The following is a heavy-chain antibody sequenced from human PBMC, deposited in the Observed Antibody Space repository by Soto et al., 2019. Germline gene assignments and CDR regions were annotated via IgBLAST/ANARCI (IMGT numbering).Heavy chain of an antibody. CDR1: GYTFTGYY. D-gene: IGHD3-10*01. CDR3: ARWTGVVGAYYYYYGMDV. V-gene: IGHV1-2*02. CDR2: INPNSGGT. Sequence: QVQLVQSGAEVKKPGASVKASCKASGYTFTGYYMHWVRQAPGQGLEWMGWINPNSGGTNYAQKFQGRVTMTRDTVISTAYRVLSRLRADDTAVYYCARWTGVVGAYYYYYGMDVWGQGTTVTVSS. J-gene: IGHJ6*02.